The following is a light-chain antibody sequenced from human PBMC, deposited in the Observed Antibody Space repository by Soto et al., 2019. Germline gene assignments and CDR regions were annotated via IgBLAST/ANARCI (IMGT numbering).Light chain of an antibody. CDR1: SSDLGGLNY. V-gene: IGLV2-14*01. Sequence: QSALTQPASVSGSPGQSITIPCSGRSSDLGGLNYVSWYQQHPGKVPKLIIYKVDNRPSGISDRFSASKSGNTASLTISGLQAEDEAHYYCSLYTTVPSPQWVFAGGTKLTVL. J-gene: IGLJ3*02. CDR3: SLYTTVPSPQWV. CDR2: KVD.